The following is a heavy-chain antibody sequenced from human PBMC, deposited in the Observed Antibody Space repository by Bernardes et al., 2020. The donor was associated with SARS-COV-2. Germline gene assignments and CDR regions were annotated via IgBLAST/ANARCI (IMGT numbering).Heavy chain of an antibody. V-gene: IGHV1-2*02. Sequence: ASVKVSCKASGYPFTGYYMHWVRQAPGQGLEGMGCLNPPSGGTNYAQKFQGRVTMTRDTSINTAYMDLSRLTSDDTAVYYWARDHGIRTSTDFWGQGPLVTVAS. CDR3: ARDHGIRTSTDF. J-gene: IGHJ4*02. CDR1: GYPFTGYY. CDR2: LNPPSGGT.